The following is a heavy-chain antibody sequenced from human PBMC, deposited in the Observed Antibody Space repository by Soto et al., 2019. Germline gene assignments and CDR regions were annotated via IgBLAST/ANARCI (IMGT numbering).Heavy chain of an antibody. CDR3: AKNPGYYYDSTGYHFDY. J-gene: IGHJ4*02. CDR1: EFTFSNYA. V-gene: IGHV3-23*01. Sequence: GGSLRLSCATSEFTFSNYAMSWVRQAPGKGLEWVSAISYGGGTTYYADSVKGRFTISRDNSKNTLYLQMNSLRAEDTAVYYCAKNPGYYYDSTGYHFDYWGQGTLVTVSS. D-gene: IGHD3-22*01. CDR2: ISYGGGTT.